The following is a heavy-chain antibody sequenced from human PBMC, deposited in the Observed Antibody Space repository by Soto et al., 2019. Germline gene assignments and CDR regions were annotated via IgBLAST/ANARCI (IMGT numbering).Heavy chain of an antibody. CDR1: GFTFNKYG. D-gene: IGHD2-21*01. V-gene: IGHV3-30*18. CDR2: ISNDGSSE. CDR3: ANQERVRYFAY. Sequence: QVQLVESGGSVVQPGRSLRLSCAASGFTFNKYGMHWVRQAPGKGLEWVAAISNDGSSEYYADSVLGRFTISRDNPKNTLYLQMNSLKSEDPAVYSCANQERVRYFAYWGQGNLVTVSS. J-gene: IGHJ4*02.